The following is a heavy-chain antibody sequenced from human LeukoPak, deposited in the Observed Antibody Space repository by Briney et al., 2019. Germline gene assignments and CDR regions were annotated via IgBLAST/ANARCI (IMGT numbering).Heavy chain of an antibody. J-gene: IGHJ5*02. Sequence: GASVKVSCKASGYTLTDYHMHWVRQAPGQGLEWMGIIDTSGGYSTYVAQKFRGRVSMTRDTPSNTVYMEMSSLRSEDTAVYYCARARGCSGGSCPNWFDPWGQGTLVTVSS. CDR2: IDTSGGYS. CDR3: ARARGCSGGSCPNWFDP. CDR1: GYTLTDYH. V-gene: IGHV1-46*01. D-gene: IGHD2-15*01.